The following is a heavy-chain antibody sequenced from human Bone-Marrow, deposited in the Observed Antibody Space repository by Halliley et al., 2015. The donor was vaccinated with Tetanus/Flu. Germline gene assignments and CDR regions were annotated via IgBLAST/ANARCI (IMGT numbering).Heavy chain of an antibody. V-gene: IGHV1-18*01. Sequence: GLEWMGGITANSANTYYSQTFQGRVPRTTDTSTDTAYMELRNLRYNDTAVYYCARVAQDAFDFWGQGTRVTVTS. CDR2: ITANSANT. CDR3: ARVAQDAFDF. J-gene: IGHJ3*01.